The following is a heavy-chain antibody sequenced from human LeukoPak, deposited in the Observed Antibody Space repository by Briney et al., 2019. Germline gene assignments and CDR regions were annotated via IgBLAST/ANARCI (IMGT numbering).Heavy chain of an antibody. D-gene: IGHD3-9*01. J-gene: IGHJ4*02. V-gene: IGHV1-8*02. CDR2: MNPNSGNT. CDR1: GYTFTGYY. Sequence: ASVKVSCKASGYTFTGYYMHWVRQAPGQGLEWMGWMNPNSGNTGYAQKFQGRVTMTRNTSISTAYMELSSLRSEDTAVYYCALLTGYYNGYWGQGTLVTVSS. CDR3: ALLTGYYNGY.